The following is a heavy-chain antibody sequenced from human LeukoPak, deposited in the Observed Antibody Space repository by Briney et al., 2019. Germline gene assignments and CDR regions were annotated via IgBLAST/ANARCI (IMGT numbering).Heavy chain of an antibody. CDR3: AHILPYASSIYYRPYYFDY. J-gene: IGHJ4*02. CDR1: GFSLTTRAVG. V-gene: IGHV2-5*01. Sequence: SGPTLFHPTPALTLTCTFSGFSLTTRAVGVGWIRHPPVKALEWLALIYWNDDKRYSPSLKSRLTITKDTSKNQVVLTMTNMDPVDTATYYCAHILPYASSIYYRPYYFDYWGQGTLVTVSS. D-gene: IGHD3-22*01. CDR2: IYWNDDK.